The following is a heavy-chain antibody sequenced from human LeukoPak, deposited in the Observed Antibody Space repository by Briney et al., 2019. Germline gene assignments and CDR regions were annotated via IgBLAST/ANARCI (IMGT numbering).Heavy chain of an antibody. CDR2: INHSGST. V-gene: IGHV4-34*01. J-gene: IGHJ5*02. CDR1: GGSFSGYY. D-gene: IGHD3-22*01. Sequence: SETLSLTCAVYGGSFSGYYWSWIRQPPGKGLEWIGEINHSGSTNYNPSLKSRVTISVDTSKNQLSLKLSSVTAADTAVYYCARGYYYDSSGYYYRGGVWFDPWGQGTLVTVSS. CDR3: ARGYYYDSSGYYYRGGVWFDP.